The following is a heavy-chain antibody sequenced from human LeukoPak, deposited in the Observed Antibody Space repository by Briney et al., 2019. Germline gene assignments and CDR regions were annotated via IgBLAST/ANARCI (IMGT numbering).Heavy chain of an antibody. V-gene: IGHV4-34*01. CDR1: GGSLSGYY. J-gene: IGHJ2*01. D-gene: IGHD6-19*01. Sequence: SETLSLTCAVYGGSLSGYYWNWIRQPPGKGLEWIGEINHSGSTNYIPSLKSRVAISVDTSKNQCSLKLSSVTAADTAVYCCARSAGGWHYWYFDLWGRGTLVTVSS. CDR3: ARSAGGWHYWYFDL. CDR2: INHSGST.